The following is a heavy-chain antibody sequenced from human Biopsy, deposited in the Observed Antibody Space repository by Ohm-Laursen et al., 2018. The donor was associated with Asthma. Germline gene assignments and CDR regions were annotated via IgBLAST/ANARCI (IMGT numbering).Heavy chain of an antibody. CDR3: ARGSSSRLSQWERLGAGGKRAHSYYGMDV. CDR2: THHSGYT. V-gene: IGHV4-34*01. CDR1: GGSFSSNY. J-gene: IGHJ6*02. Sequence: GTLSLTCAVYGGSFSSNYWSWIRQTPGKGLEWLGDTHHSGYTHYNPSLSSRLTLSVGTSQDQFSLRLASVTAADTAVYYRARGSSSRLSQWERLGAGGKRAHSYYGMDVWGQGTTVTVSS. D-gene: IGHD1-26*01.